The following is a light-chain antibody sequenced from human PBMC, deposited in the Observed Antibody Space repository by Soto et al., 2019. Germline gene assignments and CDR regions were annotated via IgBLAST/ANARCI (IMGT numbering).Light chain of an antibody. J-gene: IGLJ3*02. V-gene: IGLV4-69*01. Sequence: QPVLTQSPSASASLGASVKLTCTLSSGHNRYGIAWHQQQPDKGPQYLMKVNSDGSHTKGDVIPDRFSGSSSGAEYYLSISSLQSEDDADYYWQAWGAGIRVFGGGTKLTVL. CDR2: VNSDGSH. CDR1: SGHNRYG. CDR3: QAWGAGIRV.